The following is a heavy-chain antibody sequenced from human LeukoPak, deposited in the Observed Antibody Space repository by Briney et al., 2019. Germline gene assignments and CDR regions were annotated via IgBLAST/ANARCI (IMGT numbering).Heavy chain of an antibody. CDR3: ARSGGSSGYYYVDQPPPDAFDI. D-gene: IGHD3-22*01. J-gene: IGHJ3*02. Sequence: PSETLSLTCTVSGGSISSYYWSWIRQPPGKGLEWIGYIYYSGSTNYNPSLKSRITISVNTSKNQFFLLLSYVTAADTAVFYCARSGGSSGYYYVDQPPPDAFDIWGQGTMVTVSS. V-gene: IGHV4-59*01. CDR1: GGSISSYY. CDR2: IYYSGST.